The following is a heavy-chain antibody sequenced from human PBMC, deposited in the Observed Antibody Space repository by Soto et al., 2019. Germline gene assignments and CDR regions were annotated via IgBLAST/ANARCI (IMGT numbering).Heavy chain of an antibody. Sequence: QVQLVQSGAEVKKPGASVKVSCKASGYTFTSYGISWVRQAPGQGLEWMGWINPYNGNTNYAQKLQGRVTMTTDTTTNTAYIELWRRRTDDTAVYYCARDWFVIDYWGQGPLVTVSS. D-gene: IGHD2-21*01. J-gene: IGHJ4*02. V-gene: IGHV1-18*01. CDR3: ARDWFVIDY. CDR1: GYTFTSYG. CDR2: INPYNGNT.